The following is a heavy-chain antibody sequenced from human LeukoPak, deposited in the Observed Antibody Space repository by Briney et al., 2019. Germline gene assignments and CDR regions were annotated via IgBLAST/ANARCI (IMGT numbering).Heavy chain of an antibody. D-gene: IGHD6-13*01. CDR1: GFTFSSYW. CDR2: ISSSSSYI. J-gene: IGHJ4*02. CDR3: ARGFSSSWYFPSY. V-gene: IGHV3-21*01. Sequence: GSLRLSCAASGFTFSSYWMSWVRQAPGKGLEWVSSISSSSSYIYYADSVKGRFTISRDNAKNSLYLQMNSLRAEDTAVYYCARGFSSSWYFPSYWGQGTLVTVSS.